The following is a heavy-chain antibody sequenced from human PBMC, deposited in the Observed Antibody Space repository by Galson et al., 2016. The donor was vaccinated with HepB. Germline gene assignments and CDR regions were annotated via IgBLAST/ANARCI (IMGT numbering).Heavy chain of an antibody. CDR2: MSFSGSD. CDR3: ARENVVGSRWQNWFDA. D-gene: IGHD6-13*01. J-gene: IGHJ5*02. V-gene: IGHV4-39*02. CDR1: GGSVNSSHYS. Sequence: SETLSLTCSVSGGSVNSSHYSWAWIRQPPGKRLEWIGTMSFSGSDYYNPSLRSRVTISVDTSTNQFSLRMTSMAAADTSVYDCARENVVGSRWQNWFDAWGQGTLVTVSS.